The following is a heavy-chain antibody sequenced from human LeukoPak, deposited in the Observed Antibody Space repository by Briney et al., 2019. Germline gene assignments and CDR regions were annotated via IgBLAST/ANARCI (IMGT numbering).Heavy chain of an antibody. J-gene: IGHJ5*02. D-gene: IGHD3-22*01. CDR3: AIEDYYDSSGYYNWFDP. V-gene: IGHV1-18*01. CDR1: GYTFTSYG. Sequence: GASVKVSCKASGYTFTSYGISWVRQAPGQGLEWMGWISAYNGNTNYAQKLQGRVTMTTDTSTSTAYMELRSLRSEDTAVYYCAIEDYYDSSGYYNWFDPWGQGTLVTVSS. CDR2: ISAYNGNT.